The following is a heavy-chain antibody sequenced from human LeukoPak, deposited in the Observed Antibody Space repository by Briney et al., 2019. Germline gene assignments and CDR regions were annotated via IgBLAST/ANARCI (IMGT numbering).Heavy chain of an antibody. V-gene: IGHV4-34*01. Sequence: SETLSLTCAVYGGSFSGYYWSWIRQPPGKGLEWIGEINHSGSTNYNPSLKSRVTISVATSKNQFSLKLSSVTAADTAVYYCARVWQQLVRRFDPWGQGTLVTVSS. D-gene: IGHD6-13*01. J-gene: IGHJ5*02. CDR3: ARVWQQLVRRFDP. CDR2: INHSGST. CDR1: GGSFSGYY.